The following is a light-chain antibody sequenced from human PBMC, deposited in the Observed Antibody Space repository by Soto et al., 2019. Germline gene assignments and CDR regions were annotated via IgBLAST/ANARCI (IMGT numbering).Light chain of an antibody. CDR1: QSVSSSY. CDR3: QQYGSSPLVT. Sequence: EIVLTQSPGTLSLSPGERATLSCRASQSVSSSYLAWYQQKPGQSPRLLIYGASSRATGIPDRFSGSGSGTDFTLTISRLEPEDLAVYYCQQYGSSPLVTFGQGNKLAIK. CDR2: GAS. V-gene: IGKV3-20*01. J-gene: IGKJ2*01.